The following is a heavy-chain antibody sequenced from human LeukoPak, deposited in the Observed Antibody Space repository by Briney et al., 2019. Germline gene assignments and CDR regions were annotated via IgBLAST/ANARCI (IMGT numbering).Heavy chain of an antibody. V-gene: IGHV3-23*01. CDR3: ARHLLPSYYNISGCFDS. CDR1: GFTFNNYA. J-gene: IGHJ4*02. Sequence: GGSLRLSCAASGFTFNNYALAWVRQTPEKGLECVSAISGDGVSPYYVDSVRGRFTISRDNTKKTLYLQMNRLRAEDTAVYYCARHLLPSYYNISGCFDSWGQGTLVTVSS. D-gene: IGHD3-22*01. CDR2: ISGDGVSP.